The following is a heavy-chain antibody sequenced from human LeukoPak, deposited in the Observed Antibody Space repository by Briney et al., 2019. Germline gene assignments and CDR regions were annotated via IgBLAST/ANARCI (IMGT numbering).Heavy chain of an antibody. CDR3: ARYCSGGSCYGDYYYYYGMDV. Sequence: ASVKVSCKASGYTFTSYYMHWVRQAPGQGLEWMEWISAYNGNTNYAQKLQGRVTMTTDTSTSTAYMELRSLRSDDTAVYYCARYCSGGSCYGDYYYYYGMDVWGQGTTVTVSS. CDR1: GYTFTSYY. D-gene: IGHD2-15*01. J-gene: IGHJ6*02. CDR2: ISAYNGNT. V-gene: IGHV1-18*04.